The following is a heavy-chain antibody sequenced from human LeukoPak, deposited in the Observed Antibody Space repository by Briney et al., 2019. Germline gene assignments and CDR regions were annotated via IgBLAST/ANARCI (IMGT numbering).Heavy chain of an antibody. Sequence: GASVKVSCKGSVYTFTSYYMHRVRDTPRQGLEWVGIINPRVGGTRYTHNIPGRVTMTRDTSTSTVYMAMSSLRTEDTAVYYCSRNEYYYDSSGRLPPFLSWGQGTLVTVSS. CDR2: INPRVGGT. D-gene: IGHD3-22*01. V-gene: IGHV1-46*01. CDR1: VYTFTSYY. CDR3: SRNEYYYDSSGRLPPFLS. J-gene: IGHJ4*02.